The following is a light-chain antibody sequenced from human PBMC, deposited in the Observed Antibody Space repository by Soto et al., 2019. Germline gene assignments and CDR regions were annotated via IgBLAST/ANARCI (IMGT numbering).Light chain of an antibody. CDR3: QQYYDWPIT. CDR1: QSLRSN. CDR2: DAS. Sequence: EIVMTQSPATLSVSPGERATLSCRASQSLRSNLAWYQQKPGQAPRLIMYDASTRATGIPARFSGSGSGIDFTLTISSLQSEDFAVYYCQQYYDWPITFGQGTRLEIK. J-gene: IGKJ5*01. V-gene: IGKV3-15*01.